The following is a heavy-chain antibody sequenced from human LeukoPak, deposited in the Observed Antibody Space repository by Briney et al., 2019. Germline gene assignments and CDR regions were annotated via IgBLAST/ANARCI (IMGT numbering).Heavy chain of an antibody. D-gene: IGHD6-19*01. CDR2: FGSSSSYI. V-gene: IGHV3-21*01. CDR3: ASENSSGWSLSSWFDP. J-gene: IGHJ5*02. CDR1: GFTSRAFR. Sequence: PGGSLRPSCAPSGFTSRAFRVTWVRQAPGTGRRGFSSFGSSSSYIYYADSVKGRFTISRDNAKNSLYLQMNSLRAEDTAVYYCASENSSGWSLSSWFDPWGQGTLVTVSS.